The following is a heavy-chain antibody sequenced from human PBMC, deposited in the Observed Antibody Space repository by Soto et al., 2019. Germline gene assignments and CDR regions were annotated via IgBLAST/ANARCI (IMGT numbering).Heavy chain of an antibody. J-gene: IGHJ6*02. Sequence: GGSLRLSCAASGFTLTKASMSGVRQAPGKGLEWVGHIKSNADGGATDYAAPVKGRFTVSRDDSRNTLYLQLNSLKTEDTAVYYCTTAPFSFITLPGTSFLIGMDVWGQGTTVTVSS. CDR3: TTAPFSFITLPGTSFLIGMDV. CDR2: IKSNADGGAT. CDR1: GFTLTKAS. V-gene: IGHV3-15*01. D-gene: IGHD3-10*01.